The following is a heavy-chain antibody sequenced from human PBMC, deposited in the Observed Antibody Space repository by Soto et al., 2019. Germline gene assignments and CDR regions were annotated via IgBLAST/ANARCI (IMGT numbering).Heavy chain of an antibody. CDR1: GFTFGDYA. J-gene: IGHJ4*02. V-gene: IGHV3-49*03. CDR2: IKSKAYGGTT. CDR3: SRETYYYDSSGYYYADD. D-gene: IGHD3-22*01. Sequence: GGSLRLSCTASGFTFGDYAMSWFRQAPGKGLEWVGFIKSKAYGGTTEYAASVKGRFSISRDDPKSIAYLQMNSLKTEDTAVYYCSRETYYYDSSGYYYADDWGQGTRVTVAS.